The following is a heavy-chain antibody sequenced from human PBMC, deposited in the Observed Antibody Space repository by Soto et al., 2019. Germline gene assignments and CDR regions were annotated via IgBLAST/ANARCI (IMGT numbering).Heavy chain of an antibody. D-gene: IGHD2-2*01. Sequence: SETLSLTCTVSGGSISSGGYYWSWIRQHPGKGLEWIGYIYYSGSTYYNPSLKSRVTISVDTSKNQFSLKLSSVTAADTAVYYCARVGQGDIVVVPAAMAYNWFDPWGQGTLVTVSS. CDR1: GGSISSGGYY. CDR2: IYYSGST. V-gene: IGHV4-31*03. CDR3: ARVGQGDIVVVPAAMAYNWFDP. J-gene: IGHJ5*02.